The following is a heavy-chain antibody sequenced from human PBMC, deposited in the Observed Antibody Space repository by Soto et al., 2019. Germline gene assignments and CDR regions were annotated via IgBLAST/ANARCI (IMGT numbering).Heavy chain of an antibody. CDR3: ARAPVVAAHHRPDGMDV. CDR2: ISYDGSNK. CDR1: GFTFSSYA. Sequence: GGSLRLSCAASGFTFSSYAMHWVRQAPGKGLEWVAVISYDGSNKYYADSVKGRFTISRDNSKNTLYLQMNSLRAEDTAVYYCARAPVVAAHHRPDGMDVWGQGTTVTVSS. D-gene: IGHD2-15*01. V-gene: IGHV3-30-3*01. J-gene: IGHJ6*02.